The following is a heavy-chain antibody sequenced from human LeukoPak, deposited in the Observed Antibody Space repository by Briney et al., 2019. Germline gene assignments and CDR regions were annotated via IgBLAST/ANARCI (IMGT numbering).Heavy chain of an antibody. CDR1: GGSFSGYY. Sequence: SETLSLTCAVYGGSFSGYYWSWIRQPPGKGLEWIGEINHSGSTNYNPSLKSRVTISVDTSKNQFSLKLSSVTAADTAVYYCARAVTMVRGVSRGFDYWGQGTPVTVSS. J-gene: IGHJ4*02. CDR3: ARAVTMVRGVSRGFDY. D-gene: IGHD3-10*01. V-gene: IGHV4-34*01. CDR2: INHSGST.